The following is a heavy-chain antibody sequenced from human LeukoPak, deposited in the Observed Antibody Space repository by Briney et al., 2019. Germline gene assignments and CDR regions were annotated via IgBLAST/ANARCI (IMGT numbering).Heavy chain of an antibody. D-gene: IGHD2-15*01. CDR2: IYTSGST. Sequence: PSQTLSLTCTVSGGSISSGSYYWSWIRQPAGKGLGWIGRIYTSGSTNYNPSLKSRVTISVDTSKNQFSLELSSVTAADTAVYYCARDGYCSGGSCSFDYWGQGTLVTVSS. CDR1: GGSISSGSYY. V-gene: IGHV4-61*02. J-gene: IGHJ4*02. CDR3: ARDGYCSGGSCSFDY.